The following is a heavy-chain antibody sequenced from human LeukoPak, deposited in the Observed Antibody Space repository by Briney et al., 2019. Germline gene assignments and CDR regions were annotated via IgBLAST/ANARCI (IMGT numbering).Heavy chain of an antibody. V-gene: IGHV5-51*01. CDR2: IYPGDSDT. J-gene: IGHJ6*02. CDR1: GYRFPDYW. D-gene: IGHD1-7*01. Sequence: GQSLKISCKGSGYRFPDYWIGWVGQMPGKGLEWMGIIYPGDSDTRYSPSFQGQVTISADKSINTAHLQWSSLKASDTAMYYCARGAAGTTPDYYYFGLDVWGQGTTVRVSS. CDR3: ARGAAGTTPDYYYFGLDV.